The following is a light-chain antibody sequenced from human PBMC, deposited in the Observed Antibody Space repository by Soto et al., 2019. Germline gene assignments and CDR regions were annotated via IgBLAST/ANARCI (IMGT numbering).Light chain of an antibody. CDR2: DVT. J-gene: IGLJ1*01. V-gene: IGLV2-14*01. Sequence: QSALTQPASVSGSPGQSITISCNGTSSDVGGYNSVSWYRQDPGKAPKLMIYDVTNRPSGVSNRFSGSKSGNTASLTISGLQAEDEADYNCSSFTSDITYVFGTGTKVTVL. CDR3: SSFTSDITYV. CDR1: SSDVGGYNS.